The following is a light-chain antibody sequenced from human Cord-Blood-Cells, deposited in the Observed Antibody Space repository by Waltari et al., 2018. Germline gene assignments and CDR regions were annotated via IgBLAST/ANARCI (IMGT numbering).Light chain of an antibody. CDR2: LGS. J-gene: IGKJ3*01. Sequence: DIVLTQSPLSLPVTPGETASISCRSSQSLLHSNGYNYLDWYLQKPGQSPQLLIYLGSNRASGVPDRFSGSGSGTDFTLKIGRVEAEDVGVYYCMQALQTPFTFGPGTKVDIK. V-gene: IGKV2-28*01. CDR1: QSLLHSNGYNY. CDR3: MQALQTPFT.